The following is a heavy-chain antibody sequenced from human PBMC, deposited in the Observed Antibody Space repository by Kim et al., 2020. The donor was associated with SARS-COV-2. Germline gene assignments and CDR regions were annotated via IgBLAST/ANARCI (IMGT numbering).Heavy chain of an antibody. CDR1: GFTFSDYY. V-gene: IGHV3-11*03. D-gene: IGHD3-10*01. CDR2: ISSSSSYT. Sequence: GGSLRLSCAASGFTFSDYYMSWIRQAPGKGLEWVSYISSSSSYTNYADSVKGRFTISRDNAKNSLYLQMNSLRAEDTAVYYCARRPVLLWFGESYGMDVWGQGTTVTVSS. CDR3: ARRPVLLWFGESYGMDV. J-gene: IGHJ6*02.